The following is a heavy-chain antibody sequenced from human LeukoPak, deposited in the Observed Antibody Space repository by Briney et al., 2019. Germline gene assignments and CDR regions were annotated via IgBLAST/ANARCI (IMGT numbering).Heavy chain of an antibody. Sequence: SETLSLTCAVYGDSFSGYYWSWLRQPPGKGLEWIGEINYSGNTNYNPSLKSRVTISVDTSKNQFSLKLSSVPASRPAVYYCARAPTTAIYSSSWYTSFYWGQGTLVTASS. CDR1: GDSFSGYY. CDR2: INYSGNT. J-gene: IGHJ4*02. D-gene: IGHD6-13*01. V-gene: IGHV4-34*01. CDR3: ARAPTTAIYSSSWYTSFY.